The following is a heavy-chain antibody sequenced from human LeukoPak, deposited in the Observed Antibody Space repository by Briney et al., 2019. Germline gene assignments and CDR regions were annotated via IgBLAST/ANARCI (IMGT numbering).Heavy chain of an antibody. CDR2: INRSGST. CDR1: GGSFSGYY. D-gene: IGHD3-10*01. J-gene: IGHJ4*02. Sequence: SETLSLTCAVYGGSFSGYYWSWIRQPPGKGLEWIGEINRSGSTNYNPSLKSRVTISVDTSKNQFSLRLSSVTAADTAVYYCARVRGASSPYGSGSYYYFDYWGQGTLVTVSS. V-gene: IGHV4-34*01. CDR3: ARVRGASSPYGSGSYYYFDY.